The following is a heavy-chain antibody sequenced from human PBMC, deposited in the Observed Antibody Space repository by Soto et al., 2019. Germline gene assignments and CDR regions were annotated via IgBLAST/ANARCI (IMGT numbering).Heavy chain of an antibody. J-gene: IGHJ4*02. V-gene: IGHV3-21*01. Sequence: GGSLRLSCAASGFTFSSYSMNWVRQAPGKGLEWVSSISSSSSYIYYADSVKGRFTISRDNAKNSLYLQMNSLRAEDTAVYYCAREGARRWELPDFDYWGQGTLVTVSS. D-gene: IGHD1-26*01. CDR3: AREGARRWELPDFDY. CDR2: ISSSSSYI. CDR1: GFTFSSYS.